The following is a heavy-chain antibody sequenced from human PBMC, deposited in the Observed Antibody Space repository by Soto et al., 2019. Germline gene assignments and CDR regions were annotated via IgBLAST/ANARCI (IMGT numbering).Heavy chain of an antibody. CDR1: GFTFSSSA. Sequence: GSLRISGAACGFTFSSSAMHRVRKAPGKGLEWVAVISYDGSNKYYADSVKGRFTISRDNSKNTLYLQMNRLRAEDTAVYYCARDKRDLRFLEWSYYFDYWGQGTLVTVSS. CDR2: ISYDGSNK. V-gene: IGHV3-30-3*01. CDR3: ARDKRDLRFLEWSYYFDY. J-gene: IGHJ4*02. D-gene: IGHD3-3*01.